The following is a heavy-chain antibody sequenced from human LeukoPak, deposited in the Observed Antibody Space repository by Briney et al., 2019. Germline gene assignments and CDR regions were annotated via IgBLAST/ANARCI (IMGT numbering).Heavy chain of an antibody. CDR3: ARHASIAVAGFDY. D-gene: IGHD6-19*01. V-gene: IGHV4-34*01. CDR2: INHSGST. J-gene: IGHJ4*02. Sequence: SETLSLTCAVYGGSFGVYYWSWIRQPPGKGLEWIGEINHSGSTNYNPSLKSRVTISVDTSKNQFSLKLSSVTAADTAVYYCARHASIAVAGFDYWGQGTLVTVSS. CDR1: GGSFGVYY.